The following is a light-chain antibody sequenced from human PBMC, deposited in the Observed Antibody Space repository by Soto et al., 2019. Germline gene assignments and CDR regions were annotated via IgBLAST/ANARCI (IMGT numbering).Light chain of an antibody. CDR2: KAS. V-gene: IGKV1-5*03. J-gene: IGKJ5*01. CDR1: QSISSW. Sequence: DIQMTQSPSTLSASVGDRVTITCRASQSISSWLAWYRQKPGKAPKLLIYKASSLESGVPSRFSGSGSGTEFTLTINSLQPDDFATYYCQQYNSYSITFGQGTRLEIK. CDR3: QQYNSYSIT.